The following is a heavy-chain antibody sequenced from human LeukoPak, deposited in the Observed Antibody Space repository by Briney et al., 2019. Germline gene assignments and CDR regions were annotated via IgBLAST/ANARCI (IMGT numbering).Heavy chain of an antibody. CDR3: AKDGGVATDAFDI. V-gene: IGHV3-43*01. CDR2: ISWDGGNT. CDR1: GFSFDDYT. J-gene: IGHJ3*02. Sequence: RGGSLRLSCAASGFSFDDYTMHWVRQAPGKGVEGVSLISWDGGNTYYADSVKGRFTISRDNSNNSLYLQMNSLRTEATASYYCAKDGGVATDAFDIWGQGTMVTVSS. D-gene: IGHD2-15*01.